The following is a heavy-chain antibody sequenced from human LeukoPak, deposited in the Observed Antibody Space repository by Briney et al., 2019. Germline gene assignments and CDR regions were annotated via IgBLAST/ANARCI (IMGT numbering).Heavy chain of an antibody. D-gene: IGHD5-18*01. CDR3: ARATRGYSYGS. CDR1: GYTFTGYY. CDR2: ISAYNGNT. V-gene: IGHV1-18*04. Sequence: GASVKVSCKASGYTFTGYYMHWVRQAPGQGLEWMGWISAYNGNTNYAQKLQGRVTMTTDTSTSTAYMELRSLRSDDTAVYYCARATRGYSYGSWGQGTLVTVSS. J-gene: IGHJ5*02.